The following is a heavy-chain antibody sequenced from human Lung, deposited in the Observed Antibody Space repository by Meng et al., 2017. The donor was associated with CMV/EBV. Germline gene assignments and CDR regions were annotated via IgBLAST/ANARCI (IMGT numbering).Heavy chain of an antibody. CDR3: ARGPFYYYGMDV. D-gene: IGHD3-10*01. CDR1: GYTFPGYY. J-gene: IGHJ6*02. V-gene: IGHV1-2*02. Sequence: ASXXVSXKASGYTFPGYYIHWVRQAPGQGLEWMGWITPNSGGTNYAQKFQGRVTMTRDTSISTAYMELSRLRSDDTAVYYCARGPFYYYGMDVWGQGTTVTVSS. CDR2: ITPNSGGT.